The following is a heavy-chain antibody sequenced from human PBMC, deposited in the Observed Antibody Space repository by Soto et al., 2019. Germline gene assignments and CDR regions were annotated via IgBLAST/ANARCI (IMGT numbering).Heavy chain of an antibody. CDR2: ISYDGSNK. V-gene: IGHV3-30*18. CDR3: AKGGYMTLTMYYYGIDV. CDR1: GFTFSSYG. J-gene: IGHJ6*02. D-gene: IGHD6-13*01. Sequence: QVQLVESGGGVVQPGRSLRLSCAASGFTFSSYGMHWVRQAPGKGLEWVAVISYDGSNKYYADSVKGRFTISRDNSKNTLYLQMNSLRAEDTAVYYCAKGGYMTLTMYYYGIDVWGQGTTVTVSS.